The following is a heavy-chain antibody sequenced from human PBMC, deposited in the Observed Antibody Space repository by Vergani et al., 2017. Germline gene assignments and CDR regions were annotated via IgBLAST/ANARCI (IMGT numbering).Heavy chain of an antibody. V-gene: IGHV4-39*07. Sequence: QLQLQESGPGLVKPSETLSLTCTVSGGSISSSSYYWGWIRQPPGKGLEWIGSIYYSGSTYYNPSLKSRVTISVDTSKNQFSLRLSSVTAADTAVYYCARVAKDYYYYGMDVWGQGTTVTVSS. CDR2: IYYSGST. J-gene: IGHJ6*02. CDR1: GGSISSSSYY. CDR3: ARVAKDYYYYGMDV.